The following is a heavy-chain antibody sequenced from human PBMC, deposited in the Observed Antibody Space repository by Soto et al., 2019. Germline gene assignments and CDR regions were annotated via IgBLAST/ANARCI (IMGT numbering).Heavy chain of an antibody. CDR2: ILYDGSNK. D-gene: IGHD3-3*01. J-gene: IGHJ6*02. CDR1: GFTFSSYA. V-gene: IGHV3-30*09. Sequence: PGGSLRLSCAASGFTFSSYAMHWVRQAPGKGLEWVAVILYDGSNKYYADSVKGRFAISRDNSKNTLYLQMNSLRAEDTAVYYCAKAATYYDFWSGYYDYYGMDVWGQGTTVTVSS. CDR3: AKAATYYDFWSGYYDYYGMDV.